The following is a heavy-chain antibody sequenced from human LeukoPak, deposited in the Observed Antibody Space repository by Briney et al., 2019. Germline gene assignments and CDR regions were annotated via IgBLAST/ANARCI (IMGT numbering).Heavy chain of an antibody. CDR2: IGTAGDT. Sequence: GGSLRLSCAASGFTFSSYDMHWVRQATGKGLEWVSAIGTAGDTYYPGSVKGRFTISRENAKNSLYLQMNSLRAGDTAVYYCARSGSYGAIDIWGQGTMVTVSS. CDR3: ARSGSYGAIDI. CDR1: GFTFSSYD. D-gene: IGHD1-26*01. V-gene: IGHV3-13*01. J-gene: IGHJ3*02.